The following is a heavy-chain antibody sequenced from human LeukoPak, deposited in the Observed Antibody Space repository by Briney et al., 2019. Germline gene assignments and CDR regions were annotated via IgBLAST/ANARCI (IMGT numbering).Heavy chain of an antibody. V-gene: IGHV4-39*01. D-gene: IGHD3-3*01. CDR3: ARHVPSTIFFNWFDP. J-gene: IGHJ5*02. Sequence: SETLSLTCTVSGGSINRSSRYYWGWLRQPPGKGLEWIGSIFYSGSTYYNPSLNSCVTISVDTSNNQFSLKLTSVTAADTALYYCARHVPSTIFFNWFDPWGQGTLVTVSS. CDR1: GGSINRSSRYY. CDR2: IFYSGST.